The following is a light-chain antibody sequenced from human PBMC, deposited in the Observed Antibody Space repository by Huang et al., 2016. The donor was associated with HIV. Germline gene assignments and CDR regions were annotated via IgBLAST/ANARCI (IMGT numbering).Light chain of an antibody. Sequence: EIVLTQSPGTLSLSPGERATLSCRASQSVSSSSLAWYRQKPGQAPSLLIYGASSRATGIPDGFSGSGSGTDFTLTISRLEPEDFAVYYCQQYNNIRYPFGQGTKLEIK. V-gene: IGKV3-20*01. CDR3: QQYNNIRYP. CDR2: GAS. CDR1: QSVSSSS. J-gene: IGKJ2*01.